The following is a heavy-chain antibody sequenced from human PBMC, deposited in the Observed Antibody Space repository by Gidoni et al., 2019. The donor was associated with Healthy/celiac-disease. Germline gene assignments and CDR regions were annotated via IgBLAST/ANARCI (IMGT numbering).Heavy chain of an antibody. CDR1: GFTFADYT. CDR3: AKEGDYYDSSGYPSYYFDY. J-gene: IGHJ4*02. V-gene: IGHV3-43*01. D-gene: IGHD3-22*01. CDR2: ISWDGGST. Sequence: EVQLVESGGVVVQPGGSLGLSCAASGFTFADYTMHWVRQAPGKGLEWVSLISWDGGSTYYADSVKGRFTISRDNSKNSLYLQMNSLRTEDTALYYCAKEGDYYDSSGYPSYYFDYWGQGTLVTVSS.